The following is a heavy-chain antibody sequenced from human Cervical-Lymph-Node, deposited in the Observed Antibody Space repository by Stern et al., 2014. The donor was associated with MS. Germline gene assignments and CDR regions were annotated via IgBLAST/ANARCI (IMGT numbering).Heavy chain of an antibody. CDR1: GDSITTGSYY. Sequence: QVQLQESGPGLVKPSQTLSLTCTVSGDSITTGSYYWSWIRQPAGKGLEWIGHVYSCEYPIYKSSLRSRVPIPFDPSKNHFSLKRTSGTAADTAVYYCARDAADFDWFDTWGQGTLVTVSS. J-gene: IGHJ5*02. CDR2: VYSCEYP. V-gene: IGHV4-61*02. CDR3: ARDAADFDWFDT.